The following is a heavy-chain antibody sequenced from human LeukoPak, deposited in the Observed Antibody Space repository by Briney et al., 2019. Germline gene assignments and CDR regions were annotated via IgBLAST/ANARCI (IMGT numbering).Heavy chain of an antibody. CDR3: ARVGPYGSNPKDY. V-gene: IGHV1-2*02. Sequence: GASVKVSCKASGYAFTGYYMHWVRQAPGQGLEWMGWINPNSGGTNYAQKFQGRVTMTRDTSISTAFMELSRLRSDDTAVYYGARVGPYGSNPKDYWGQGTLVTVSS. CDR2: INPNSGGT. J-gene: IGHJ4*02. D-gene: IGHD1-26*01. CDR1: GYAFTGYY.